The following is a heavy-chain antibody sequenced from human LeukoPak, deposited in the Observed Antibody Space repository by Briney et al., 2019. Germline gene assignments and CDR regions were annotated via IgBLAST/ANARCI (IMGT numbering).Heavy chain of an antibody. CDR2: ISSSSRYI. CDR1: GFTFSDYR. J-gene: IGHJ4*02. Sequence: GGSLRLSCAASGFTFSDYRLHWVRQAPGKGLEWVSFISSSSRYISYADSVKGRFTISRDNAKNSLYLQMNSLRVEDTAVYYCARESYSHYFFDNWGQGTLVTVSS. D-gene: IGHD4-11*01. CDR3: ARESYSHYFFDN. V-gene: IGHV3-21*01.